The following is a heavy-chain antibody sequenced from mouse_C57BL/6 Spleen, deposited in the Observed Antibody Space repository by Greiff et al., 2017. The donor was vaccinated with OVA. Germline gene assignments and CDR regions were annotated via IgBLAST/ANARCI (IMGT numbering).Heavy chain of an antibody. CDR3: TRSDDGNHWYFDV. J-gene: IGHJ1*03. CDR2: IDPETGGT. D-gene: IGHD2-1*01. CDR1: GYTFTDYE. V-gene: IGHV1-15*01. Sequence: VQLQQSGAELVRPGASVTLSCKASGYTFTDYEMHWVKQTPVHGLEWIGAIDPETGGTSYNQKFKGKAILTADTSSSTAYMELRSLTSEDSAVYYCTRSDDGNHWYFDVWGTGTTVTVSS.